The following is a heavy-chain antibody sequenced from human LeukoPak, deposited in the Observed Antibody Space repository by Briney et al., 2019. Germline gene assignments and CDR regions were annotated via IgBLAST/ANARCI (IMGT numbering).Heavy chain of an antibody. CDR2: ISGSGGST. CDR1: GFTFSSYA. J-gene: IGHJ4*02. CDR3: AKGRTTVVTPYYFDY. Sequence: GGSLRLSCAASGFTFSSYAVSWVRQAPGKGLEWVSAISGSGGSTYYADSVKGRFTISRDNSKNTLYLQMNSLRAEDTAVYYCAKGRTTVVTPYYFDYWGQGTLVTVSS. V-gene: IGHV3-23*01. D-gene: IGHD4-23*01.